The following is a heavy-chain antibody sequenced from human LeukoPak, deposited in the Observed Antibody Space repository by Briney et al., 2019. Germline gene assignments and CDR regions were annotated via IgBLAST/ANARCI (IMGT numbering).Heavy chain of an antibody. V-gene: IGHV3-23*01. CDR1: GFTFSSYA. CDR3: AKDSRSLPYCFDF. Sequence: GGSLRLSCAASGFTFSSYAMTWVRQAPGKGLEWVSTISGSGGSTYYADSVKGRFTISRDNSKDTVYLQVNSLRAEGTAVYYCAKDSRSLPYCFDFWGQGTLVTVSS. CDR2: ISGSGGST. J-gene: IGHJ4*02.